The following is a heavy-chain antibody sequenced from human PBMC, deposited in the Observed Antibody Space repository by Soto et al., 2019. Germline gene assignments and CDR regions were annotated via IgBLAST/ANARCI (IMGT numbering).Heavy chain of an antibody. V-gene: IGHV3-23*01. CDR3: AKDHQPFAPRVVVITTLAFDI. CDR2: ISGSGGST. CDR1: GFTFSSYA. D-gene: IGHD3-22*01. Sequence: EVQLLESGGGLVQPGGSLRLSCAASGFTFSSYAMSWVRQAPGKGLEWVSAISGSGGSTYYADSVKGRFTISRDNSKNTLYLQMNSLRAEDTAVYYCAKDHQPFAPRVVVITTLAFDIWGQGTMVTVSS. J-gene: IGHJ3*02.